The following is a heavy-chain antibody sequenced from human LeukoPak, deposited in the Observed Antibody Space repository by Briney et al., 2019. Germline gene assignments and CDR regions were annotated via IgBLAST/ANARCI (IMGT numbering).Heavy chain of an antibody. CDR1: GFTFSSYW. D-gene: IGHD3-3*02. Sequence: GGSLRLSCAASGFTFSSYWMHWVRQAPGKGLAWVSRINSDGSSTSYADSVKGRFTISRDDAKNSLFLQMNSLRGEDTAVYYCARDSFSDYYYYMDVWGKGTTVTVSS. V-gene: IGHV3-74*01. CDR2: INSDGSST. CDR3: ARDSFSDYYYYMDV. J-gene: IGHJ6*03.